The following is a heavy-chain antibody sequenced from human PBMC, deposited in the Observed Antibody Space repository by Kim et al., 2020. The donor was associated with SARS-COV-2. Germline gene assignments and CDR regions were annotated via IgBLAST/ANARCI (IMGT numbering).Heavy chain of an antibody. D-gene: IGHD5-18*01. CDR1: GGSISSYY. V-gene: IGHV4-59*01. Sequence: SETLSLTCTVSGGSISSYYWSWIRQPPGKGLEWIGYIYYSGSTNYNPSLKSRVTISVDTSKNQFSLKLSSVTAADTAVYYCARDRYSYGFDYGMDVWGQGTTVTVSS. CDR2: IYYSGST. CDR3: ARDRYSYGFDYGMDV. J-gene: IGHJ6*02.